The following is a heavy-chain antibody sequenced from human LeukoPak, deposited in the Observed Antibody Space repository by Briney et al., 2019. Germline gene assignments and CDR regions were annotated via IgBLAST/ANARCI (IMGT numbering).Heavy chain of an antibody. V-gene: IGHV3-11*04. CDR2: ITNSGSTI. J-gene: IGHJ4*02. CDR3: ARGGYSGYIPY. D-gene: IGHD5-12*01. CDR1: GFTFSDYY. Sequence: GGSLRLSCAASGFTFSDYYMSWIRQAPGKGLEWVSYITNSGSTIYYADSVKGRFTISRDNAKNSLHLQMNSLRAEDTAVYYCARGGYSGYIPYWGQGTLVTVSS.